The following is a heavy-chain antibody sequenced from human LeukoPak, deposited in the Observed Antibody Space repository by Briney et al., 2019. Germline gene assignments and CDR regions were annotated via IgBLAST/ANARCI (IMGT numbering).Heavy chain of an antibody. V-gene: IGHV3-74*01. CDR3: ARDQIVVAPAATPTHYYYYGMDV. CDR2: INSDGSST. D-gene: IGHD2-2*01. J-gene: IGHJ6*02. Sequence: GGSLRLSCAASGFTFSSYWMHWVRQAPGKGLVWVSRINSDGSSTSYADSVKGRFTISRDNAKNTLYLQMNSLRAEDTAVYYCARDQIVVAPAATPTHYYYYGMDVWGQGTTVTVSS. CDR1: GFTFSSYW.